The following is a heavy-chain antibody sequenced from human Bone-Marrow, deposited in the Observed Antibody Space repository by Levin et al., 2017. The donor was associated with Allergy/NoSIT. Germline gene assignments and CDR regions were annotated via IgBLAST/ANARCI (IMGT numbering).Heavy chain of an antibody. CDR1: GHIFATYA. CDR2: IGPANGHT. V-gene: IGHV1-18*01. CDR3: ATLVGASAGNY. D-gene: IGHD1-26*01. J-gene: IGHJ4*02. Sequence: GASVKVSCKASGHIFATYALSWVRQAPGQGLEWLGWIGPANGHTSYGQRFQDRVTMTTDTSTTTAYMELMTLTSDDTAVYYCATLVGASAGNYWGQGTLVIVSS.